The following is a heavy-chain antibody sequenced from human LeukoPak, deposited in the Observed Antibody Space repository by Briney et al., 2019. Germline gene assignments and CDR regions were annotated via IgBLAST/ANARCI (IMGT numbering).Heavy chain of an antibody. V-gene: IGHV1-8*01. CDR1: GYTFTSYD. Sequence: ASVKVSCKASGYTFTSYDINWVRQATGQGLEWMGWMNPNSGNTGYAQKFQGRVTMTRNTSISTAYMELSSLRSEDTAVYYCARIMRAYYYYGMDVWGQGTTVTVSS. CDR3: ARIMRAYYYYGMDV. J-gene: IGHJ6*02. CDR2: MNPNSGNT.